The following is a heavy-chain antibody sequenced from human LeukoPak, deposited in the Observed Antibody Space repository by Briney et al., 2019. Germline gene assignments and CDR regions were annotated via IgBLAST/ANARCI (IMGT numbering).Heavy chain of an antibody. CDR1: GFSFSSFG. CDR2: VSGSGGST. Sequence: GGSLRLSCAASGFSFSSFGMTWVRQAPGKGLEWVSGVSGSGGSTYYADSVKGRFTISRDNSKNTLYLQMNSLKSEDTAVYYCSTYGSGRKFDYWGQGTLVTVSS. V-gene: IGHV3-23*01. J-gene: IGHJ4*02. D-gene: IGHD3-10*01. CDR3: STYGSGRKFDY.